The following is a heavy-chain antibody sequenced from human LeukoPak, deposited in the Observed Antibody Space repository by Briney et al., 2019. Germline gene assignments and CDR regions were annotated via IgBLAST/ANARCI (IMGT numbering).Heavy chain of an antibody. J-gene: IGHJ5*02. CDR3: ARETYSTASHNWFDP. V-gene: IGHV4-59*01. CDR1: GGSISSYY. CDR2: IYYSGGT. Sequence: SETLSLTCTVSGGSISSYYWSWIRQPPGKGLEWIGYIYYSGGTNYNPSLKSRVTISVDTSKNQFSLKLSSVTAADTAVYYCARETYSTASHNWFDPWGQGTLVTVSS. D-gene: IGHD4-11*01.